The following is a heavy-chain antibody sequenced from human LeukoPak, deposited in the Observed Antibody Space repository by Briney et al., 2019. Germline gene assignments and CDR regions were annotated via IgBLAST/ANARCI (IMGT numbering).Heavy chain of an antibody. V-gene: IGHV4-59*01. D-gene: IGHD4-17*01. J-gene: IGHJ3*02. Sequence: PSETLSLTCTVSGGSISSYYWSWIRQPPGKGLEWIGYIYYSGSTNYNPSLKSRVTISVDTSKNQFSLKLSSVTAADTAVYYCARGLPEYGDYSDAFDIWGQGTMVTVSS. CDR2: IYYSGST. CDR1: GGSISSYY. CDR3: ARGLPEYGDYSDAFDI.